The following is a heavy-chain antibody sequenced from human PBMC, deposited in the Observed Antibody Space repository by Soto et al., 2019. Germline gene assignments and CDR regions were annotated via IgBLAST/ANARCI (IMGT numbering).Heavy chain of an antibody. CDR3: ARDLGYCSSTSCYGGVYYYYGMDV. D-gene: IGHD2-2*01. J-gene: IGHJ6*02. Sequence: QVQLVQSGAEVKKPGASVKVSCKASGYTFTGYYMHWVRQAPGQGLEWMGCINPNSGGTNYAQKFQGWVTMTRDTSISTAYMELSRLRSDDPAVYYCARDLGYCSSTSCYGGVYYYYGMDVWGQGTTVTVSS. V-gene: IGHV1-2*04. CDR2: INPNSGGT. CDR1: GYTFTGYY.